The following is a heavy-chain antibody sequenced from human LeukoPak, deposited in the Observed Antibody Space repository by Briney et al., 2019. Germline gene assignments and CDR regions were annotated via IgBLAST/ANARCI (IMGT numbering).Heavy chain of an antibody. V-gene: IGHV4-34*01. D-gene: IGHD4-17*01. CDR2: INHGGST. Sequence: SETLSLTCAVYGGSFSGYYWSWIRQPPGKGLEWIGEINHGGSTNYNPSLKSRVTISVDTSKNQFSLTLSSVTAADTAVYYCARHVYGEGMVVWGKGTTVTVSS. CDR1: GGSFSGYY. J-gene: IGHJ6*04. CDR3: ARHVYGEGMVV.